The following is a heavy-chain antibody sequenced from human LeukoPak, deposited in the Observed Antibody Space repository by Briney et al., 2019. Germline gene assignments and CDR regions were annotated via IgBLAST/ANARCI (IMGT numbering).Heavy chain of an antibody. V-gene: IGHV1-46*01. CDR2: INPSGGST. CDR1: GHTFTSYY. CDR3: ASENPLRGIAARRFDY. J-gene: IGHJ4*02. Sequence: ASVKVSCKASGHTFTSYYMHWVRQAPGQGLEWMGIINPSGGSTSYAQKFQGRVTMTRDTFTSTVYMELSSLRSEDTAVYYCASENPLRGIAARRFDYWGQGTLVTVSS. D-gene: IGHD6-6*01.